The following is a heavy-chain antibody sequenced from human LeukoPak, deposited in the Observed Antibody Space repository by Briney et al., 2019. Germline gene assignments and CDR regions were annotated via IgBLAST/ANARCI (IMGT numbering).Heavy chain of an antibody. CDR1: GFAFSTYW. J-gene: IGHJ4*02. Sequence: PEGSLRLSCAASGFAFSTYWMSWVRQGPGKGLEWVAYIKVDGSEKYYVDSVKGRFIISRDNAKNTLHLQMNSLRAEDTARYYCTTIGGHETDDYWGRGTLATVSS. V-gene: IGHV3-7*01. CDR2: IKVDGSEK. D-gene: IGHD2/OR15-2a*01. CDR3: TTIGGHETDDY.